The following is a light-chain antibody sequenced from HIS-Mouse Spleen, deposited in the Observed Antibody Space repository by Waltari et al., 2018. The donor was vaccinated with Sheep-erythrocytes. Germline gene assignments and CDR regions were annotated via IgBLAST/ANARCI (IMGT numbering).Light chain of an antibody. CDR3: QQRSNWPQPWT. Sequence: EIVLTQSPATLSLSPGERATLSCRASQSVSSYLAWYQQKPGQAPRLLIYDASNRATGIPARFSGSGSGTDFTLTISSLEPEDFAVYYCQQRSNWPQPWTFGQGTTV. CDR1: QSVSSY. V-gene: IGKV3-11*01. CDR2: DAS. J-gene: IGKJ1*01.